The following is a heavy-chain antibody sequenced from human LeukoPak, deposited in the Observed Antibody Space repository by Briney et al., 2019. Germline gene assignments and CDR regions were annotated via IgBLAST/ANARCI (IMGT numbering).Heavy chain of an antibody. CDR2: IYYSGST. V-gene: IGHV4-59*01. D-gene: IGHD6-19*01. Sequence: SETLSLTCTVSGGSISSYYWSWIRQPPGKGLEWIGYIYYSGSTNYNPSLKSRVTISVDTSKNQSSLKLSSVTAADTAVYYCARDRSSGWYFDYWGQGTLVTVSS. CDR3: ARDRSSGWYFDY. CDR1: GGSISSYY. J-gene: IGHJ4*02.